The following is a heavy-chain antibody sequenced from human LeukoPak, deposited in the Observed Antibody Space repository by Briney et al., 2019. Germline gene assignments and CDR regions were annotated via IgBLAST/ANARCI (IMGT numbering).Heavy chain of an antibody. CDR2: ISSGGSTI. Sequence: GGSLRLSCAASGFTFSDYYMSWIRQAPGKGLEWVSYISSGGSTIYYADSVRGRFTISRDNAKNSLYLQMNSLRAEDTAVYYCARETYSGSYLVDYWGQGTLVTVSS. D-gene: IGHD1-26*01. V-gene: IGHV3-11*01. CDR1: GFTFSDYY. CDR3: ARETYSGSYLVDY. J-gene: IGHJ4*02.